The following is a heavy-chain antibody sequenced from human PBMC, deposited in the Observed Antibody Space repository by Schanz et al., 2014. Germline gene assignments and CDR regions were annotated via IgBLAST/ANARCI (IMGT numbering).Heavy chain of an antibody. V-gene: IGHV3-23*04. CDR3: AKSDAFDI. CDR1: EFTFSTDA. Sequence: EVQLVDSGGGLVQPGGSLRLSCAASEFTFSTDAMSWVRQAPGKGLEWLSVISASGGDTYYADSVKGRFTISRDNSKNTVYLQMNSLRPGDTAVYYCAKSDAFDIWGQGTLVTVSS. CDR2: ISASGGDT. J-gene: IGHJ3*02.